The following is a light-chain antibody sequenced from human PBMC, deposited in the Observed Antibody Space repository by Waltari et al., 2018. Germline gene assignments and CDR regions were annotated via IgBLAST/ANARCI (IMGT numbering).Light chain of an antibody. V-gene: IGLV3-21*04. J-gene: IGLJ3*02. CDR1: NLETKS. Sequence: YVVTPPPSVSVTPGQTATLTRGGENLETKSVNWYQQKPGQAPFLVMFYDNDRPAGIPERFSGSNSGNTATLTINWVEAGDEADYHCQVWDDFIDSGVFGGGTRLSVL. CDR3: QVWDDFIDSGV. CDR2: YDN.